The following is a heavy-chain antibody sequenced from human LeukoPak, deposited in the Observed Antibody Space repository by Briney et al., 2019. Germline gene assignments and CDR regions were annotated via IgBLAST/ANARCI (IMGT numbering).Heavy chain of an antibody. D-gene: IGHD6-13*01. CDR1: GGSISSGGYY. Sequence: PSQTLSLTCTVSGGSISSGGYYWSWIRQPPGKGLEWIGYIYHSGSTYYNPSLKSRVTISVDRSKNQFSLKLSSVTAADTAVYYCARRDSSSWYYSFDYWGQGTLVTVSS. J-gene: IGHJ4*02. V-gene: IGHV4-30-2*01. CDR3: ARRDSSSWYYSFDY. CDR2: IYHSGST.